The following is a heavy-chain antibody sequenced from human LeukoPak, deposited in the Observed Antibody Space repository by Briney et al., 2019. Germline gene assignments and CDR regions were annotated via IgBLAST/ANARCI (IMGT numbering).Heavy chain of an antibody. J-gene: IGHJ4*02. V-gene: IGHV3-7*01. D-gene: IGHD1/OR15-1a*01. Sequence: PGGSLRLSCAASGFTFSTYWMSWVRQAPGKGLEWVANINPGGSDKYYVDSVRGRFTISGDNAENSLYLQVNSLRAEDTAVYYCTRDNNNLFDYWGQGTLVTVSS. CDR3: TRDNNNLFDY. CDR1: GFTFSTYW. CDR2: INPGGSDK.